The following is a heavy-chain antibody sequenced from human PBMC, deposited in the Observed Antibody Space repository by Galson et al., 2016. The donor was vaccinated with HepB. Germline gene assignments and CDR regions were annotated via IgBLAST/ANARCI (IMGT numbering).Heavy chain of an antibody. D-gene: IGHD2-8*01. J-gene: IGHJ3*02. V-gene: IGHV3-30*03. CDR1: GFTFSSYA. CDR3: WRSARMTDDGDASDT. Sequence: SLRLSCAASGFTFSSYAMHWVRQAPGKGLEWMAVVSYDETNKYYADSVKGRFTISRDNAKNTLFLQMNSLRPEDSAVYYCWRSARMTDDGDASDTWGQGTRVTVSS. CDR2: VSYDETNK.